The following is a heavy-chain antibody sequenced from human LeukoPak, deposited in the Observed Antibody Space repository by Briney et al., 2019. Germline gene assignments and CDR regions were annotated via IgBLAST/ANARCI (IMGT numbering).Heavy chain of an antibody. V-gene: IGHV3-7*01. Sequence: GGSLRLSCAASGFTFSTYWMSWVRQAPGKGLEWVANTKEDGGEKYYVDSVKGRFTISRDNSKNTLYLQMNSLRAEDTAVYYCATHSGGYWGQGTLVTVSS. CDR2: TKEDGGEK. J-gene: IGHJ4*02. D-gene: IGHD3-16*01. CDR3: ATHSGGY. CDR1: GFTFSTYW.